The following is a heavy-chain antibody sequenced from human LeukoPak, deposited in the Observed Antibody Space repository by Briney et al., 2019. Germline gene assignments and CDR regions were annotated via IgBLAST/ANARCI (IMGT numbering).Heavy chain of an antibody. V-gene: IGHV3-23*01. J-gene: IGHJ4*02. CDR1: GFIFSRYD. CDR3: ARDAGRNVLRYFDWLFDDPYFDY. D-gene: IGHD3-9*01. CDR2: ISASGGNT. Sequence: GGSLRLSCAASGFIFSRYDMNWVRQAPGKGLEWVAGISASGGNTYYADSVKGRFTISRDNSKNTLYLQMNSLRAEDTAVYYCARDAGRNVLRYFDWLFDDPYFDYWGQGTLVTVSS.